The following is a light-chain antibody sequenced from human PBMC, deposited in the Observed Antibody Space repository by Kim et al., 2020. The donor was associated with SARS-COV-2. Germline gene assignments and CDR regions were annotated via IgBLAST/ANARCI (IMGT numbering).Light chain of an antibody. Sequence: SVTISCTGSSSNIGAGFDVHWYQQFPGTAPKLLIYGNNNRPSGVPDRVSGSKSGTSASLAITGLQAEDEADYYCQSYDNSLSGYVFGTGTKVAVL. J-gene: IGLJ1*01. CDR1: SSNIGAGFD. CDR2: GNN. CDR3: QSYDNSLSGYV. V-gene: IGLV1-40*01.